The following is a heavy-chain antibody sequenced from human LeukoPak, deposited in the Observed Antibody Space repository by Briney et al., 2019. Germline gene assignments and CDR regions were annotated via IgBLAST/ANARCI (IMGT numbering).Heavy chain of an antibody. J-gene: IGHJ3*02. CDR2: INPNSGGT. Sequence: ASVKVSCKASGYTFTGYYMHWVRQAPGQGLEWMGWINPNSGGTNYAQKFQGRVTMTRDTSISTAYMELSSLRSEDTAVYYCARGPIDSSGFGAFDIWGQGTMVTVSS. D-gene: IGHD3-22*01. CDR1: GYTFTGYY. V-gene: IGHV1-2*02. CDR3: ARGPIDSSGFGAFDI.